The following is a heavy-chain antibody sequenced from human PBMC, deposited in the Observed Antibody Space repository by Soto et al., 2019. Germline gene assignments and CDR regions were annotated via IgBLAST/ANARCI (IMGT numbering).Heavy chain of an antibody. Sequence: PGGSLRLSCVGSGIEFSNYAMSWVRQAPGKGLEWVSIVSASGRSRYHADSVKGRFTISRDNSKNTLYLHMTNLRAEDTAVYYCAKEGNWLDVYYDVWGQGTPVTVSS. CDR3: AKEGNWLDVYYDV. D-gene: IGHD6-19*01. V-gene: IGHV3-23*01. J-gene: IGHJ4*02. CDR1: GIEFSNYA. CDR2: VSASGRSR.